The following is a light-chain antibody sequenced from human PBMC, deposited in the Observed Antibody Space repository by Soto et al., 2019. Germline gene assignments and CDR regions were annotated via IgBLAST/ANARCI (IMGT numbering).Light chain of an antibody. CDR3: QQRSNWPPLT. J-gene: IGKJ4*01. V-gene: IGKV3-11*01. CDR1: QSVSSY. CDR2: DAS. Sequence: ILMAQSPATLSVSPGERATLSCRASQSVSSYLAWYQQKPGQAPRLLIYDASNRATGIPARFSGSGSGTDFTLTISSLEPEDFAVYYCQQRSNWPPLTFGGGTKV.